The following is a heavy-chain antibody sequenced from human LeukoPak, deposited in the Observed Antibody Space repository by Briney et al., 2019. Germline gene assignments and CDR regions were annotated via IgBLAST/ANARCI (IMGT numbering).Heavy chain of an antibody. V-gene: IGHV5-51*01. J-gene: IGHJ4*02. D-gene: IGHD6-6*01. Sequence: GESLKISCKGSGYSFTSYWIGWVRQMPGKGLEWMGIIYPGDSDTIYSPSFQGQVTISADKSVSTAYLQWSSLKASDTAMYYCARRVAARPIPADYFDYWGQGTLVTVSS. CDR3: ARRVAARPIPADYFDY. CDR1: GYSFTSYW. CDR2: IYPGDSDT.